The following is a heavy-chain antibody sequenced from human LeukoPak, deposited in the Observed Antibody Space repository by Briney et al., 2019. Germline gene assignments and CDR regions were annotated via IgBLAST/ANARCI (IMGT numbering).Heavy chain of an antibody. CDR1: GFDFSSNW. J-gene: IGHJ4*02. D-gene: IGHD6-19*01. V-gene: IGHV3-74*01. CDR2: IKGDGIST. Sequence: GGSLRLSCAASGFDFSSNWMHWVRHAPGQGLVWVSRIKGDGISTNYADSVKGRFTISRDIAKNTLYLQMNSLRAEDTAVYYCARDSSGWSRDYWGQGTLVIVSS. CDR3: ARDSSGWSRDY.